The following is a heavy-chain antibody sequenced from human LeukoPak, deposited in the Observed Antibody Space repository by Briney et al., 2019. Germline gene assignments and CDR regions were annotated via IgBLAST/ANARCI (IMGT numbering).Heavy chain of an antibody. D-gene: IGHD3-3*01. CDR3: ARDRRYYDFWSGSRTGYYYMDV. CDR2: ISSSHSYI. V-gene: IGHV3-21*01. J-gene: IGHJ6*03. Sequence: GGSLRLSCAASGFTFSSYSMNWVRQAPGKGLEWVSYISSSHSYIYYADSVKGRFTISRDNAKNSLYLQMNSLRAEDTAVYYCARDRRYYDFWSGSRTGYYYMDVWGKGTTVTVSS. CDR1: GFTFSSYS.